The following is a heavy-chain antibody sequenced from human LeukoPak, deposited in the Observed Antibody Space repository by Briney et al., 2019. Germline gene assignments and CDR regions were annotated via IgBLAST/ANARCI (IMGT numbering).Heavy chain of an antibody. CDR2: VYFTGRT. D-gene: IGHD3-22*01. CDR1: GGSTSSQY. V-gene: IGHV4-59*11. Sequence: SETLSLTCTVSGGSTSSQYWSWIRQPPGKGLDWIGFVYFTGRTRYNRSLQSRVTMSIDTSENKFSMKLTSVTAADTAVYYCARLLDNDSSGDPDTFDVWGRGTVVTVSS. CDR3: ARLLDNDSSGDPDTFDV. J-gene: IGHJ3*01.